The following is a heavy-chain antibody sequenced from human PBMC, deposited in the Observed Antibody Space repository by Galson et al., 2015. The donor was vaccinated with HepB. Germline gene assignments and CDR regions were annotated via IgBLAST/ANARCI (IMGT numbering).Heavy chain of an antibody. CDR3: ARENCSGGSCYFGGDIDY. D-gene: IGHD2-15*01. CDR2: ISSSSSYI. J-gene: IGHJ4*02. CDR1: GFTFSSYS. V-gene: IGHV3-21*01. Sequence: SLRLSCAASGFTFSSYSTNWVRQAPGKGLEWVSSISSSSSYIYYADSVKGRFTISRDNAKNSLYLQMNSLRAEDTAVYYCARENCSGGSCYFGGDIDYWGQGTLVTVSS.